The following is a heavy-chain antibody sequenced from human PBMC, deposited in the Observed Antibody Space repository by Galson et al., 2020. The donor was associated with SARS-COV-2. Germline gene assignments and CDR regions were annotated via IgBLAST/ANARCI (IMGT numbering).Heavy chain of an antibody. CDR2: INPNSGGT. J-gene: IGHJ5*02. V-gene: IGHV1-2*02. D-gene: IGHD6-13*01. CDR1: GYTFTGYY. CDR3: AREMYSSSWYEGNWFDP. Sequence: ASVKVSCKASGYTFTGYYMHWVRQAPGQGLEWMGWINPNSGGTNYAQKFQGRVTMTRDMSISTAYMELSRLRSDDTAVYYCAREMYSSSWYEGNWFDPWGQGTLVTVSS.